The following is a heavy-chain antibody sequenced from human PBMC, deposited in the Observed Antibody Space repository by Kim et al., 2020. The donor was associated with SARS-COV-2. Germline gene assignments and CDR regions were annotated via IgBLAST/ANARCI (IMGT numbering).Heavy chain of an antibody. J-gene: IGHJ4*02. CDR3: AKLLGRSGMGSDY. CDR1: GFTFSSYA. V-gene: IGHV3-23*01. D-gene: IGHD6-13*01. Sequence: GWSLRLSCAASGFTFSSYAMSWVRQAPGKGLEWVSAISGSGGSTYYADSVKGRFTISRDNSKNTLYLQMNSLRAEDTAVYYCAKLLGRSGMGSDYWGQGTLVTVSS. CDR2: ISGSGGST.